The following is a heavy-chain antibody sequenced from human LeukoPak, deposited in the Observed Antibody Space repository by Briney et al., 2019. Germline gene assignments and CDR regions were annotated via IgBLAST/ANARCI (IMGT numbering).Heavy chain of an antibody. CDR2: IYYSGST. CDR1: GGSISSGDYY. V-gene: IGHV4-30-4*01. D-gene: IGHD3-22*01. Sequence: SQTLPLTCTVSGGSISSGDYYWSWIRQPPGKGLEWIGYIYYSGSTYYNPSLKSRVTISVDTSKNQFSLKLSSVTAADTAVYYCARVREDSSGYYDWYFDLWGRGTLVTVPS. CDR3: ARVREDSSGYYDWYFDL. J-gene: IGHJ2*01.